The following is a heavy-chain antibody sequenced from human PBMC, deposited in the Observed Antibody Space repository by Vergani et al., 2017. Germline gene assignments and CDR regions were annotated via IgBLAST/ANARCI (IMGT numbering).Heavy chain of an antibody. Sequence: QVQLQQWGGGLLKPSETLSLTCVVNGGSFTSYHWTWIRQSPGEGLEWVGDIDHTGRPDYNPSLKSRLTMSVDKSRNQFSLTLNSVTATDTALYFCARENTETNGHLYYYYYIDVWGQGTAVTVS. CDR1: GGSFTSYH. CDR3: ARENTETNGHLYYYYYIDV. CDR2: IDHTGRP. D-gene: IGHD4-11*01. V-gene: IGHV4-34*01. J-gene: IGHJ6*03.